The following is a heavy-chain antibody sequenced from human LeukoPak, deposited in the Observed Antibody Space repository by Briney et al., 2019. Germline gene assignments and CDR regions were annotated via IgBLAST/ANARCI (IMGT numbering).Heavy chain of an antibody. V-gene: IGHV1-2*02. D-gene: IGHD2/OR15-2a*01. J-gene: IGHJ6*03. Sequence: ASVKVSCKASGYTFTTHALSWMRQAPGQGLEWMGWINPNSGGTNYAQKFQGRVTMTRDTSISTAYMELSRLRSDDTAVYYCARNAKYPLYYYMDVWGKGTTVTVSS. CDR1: GYTFTTHA. CDR3: ARNAKYPLYYYMDV. CDR2: INPNSGGT.